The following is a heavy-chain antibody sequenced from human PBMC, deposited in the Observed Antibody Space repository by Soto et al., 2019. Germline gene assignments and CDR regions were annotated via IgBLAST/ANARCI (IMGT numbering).Heavy chain of an antibody. CDR2: IYSGGST. CDR1: GFTVSSNY. CDR3: ASLGRYYDILTGYYNTSFDY. J-gene: IGHJ4*02. V-gene: IGHV3-66*01. D-gene: IGHD3-9*01. Sequence: EVQLVESGGGLVQPGGSLRLSCAASGFTVSSNYMSWVRQAPGKGLEWVSVIYSGGSTYYEDSVKGRFTISRDNSKNTLYLQMNSLRAEDTAVYYCASLGRYYDILTGYYNTSFDYWGQGTLVTVSS.